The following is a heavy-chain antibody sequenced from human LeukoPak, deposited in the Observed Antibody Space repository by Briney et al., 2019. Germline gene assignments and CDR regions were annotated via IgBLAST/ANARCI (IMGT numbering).Heavy chain of an antibody. Sequence: GGSLRLSCAASGFTFSNAWMSWVRQAPGKGLEWVGRIKSKTDGGTTDYAAPVKGRFTISRDDSKNTLYLQMNSLKTEDTAVYYCTTDQRGLGYCSSTSCYYFDYWGQGTLVTVSS. CDR2: IKSKTDGGTT. CDR3: TTDQRGLGYCSSTSCYYFDY. CDR1: GFTFSNAW. J-gene: IGHJ4*02. V-gene: IGHV3-15*01. D-gene: IGHD2-2*01.